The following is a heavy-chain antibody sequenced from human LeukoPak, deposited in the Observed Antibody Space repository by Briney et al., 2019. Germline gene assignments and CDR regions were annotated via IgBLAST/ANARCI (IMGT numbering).Heavy chain of an antibody. CDR2: MTGRGDNT. V-gene: IGHV3-23*01. J-gene: IGHJ4*02. Sequence: PGGSLRLSCTASGFTFSSYAMSWVVQAPGKGLEWVSTMTGRGDNTYYADSVKGRFTVSRDNSNNVLYLQMNSLRVEDTAVYYCANPDSSVFYFSVRFDFWGQGTLVTVSS. CDR1: GFTFSSYA. CDR3: ANPDSSVFYFSVRFDF. D-gene: IGHD3-22*01.